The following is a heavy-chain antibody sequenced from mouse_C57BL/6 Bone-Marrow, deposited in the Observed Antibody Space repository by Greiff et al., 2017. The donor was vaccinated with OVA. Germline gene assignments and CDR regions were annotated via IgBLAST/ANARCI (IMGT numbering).Heavy chain of an antibody. CDR3: ARDPYYAPEGFAY. D-gene: IGHD1-1*01. J-gene: IGHJ3*01. Sequence: LVESGPGLVKPSQSLSLTCSVTGYSITSGYYWNWIRQFPGNKLEWMGYISYDGSNNYNPSLKNRISITRDTSKNQFFLKLNSVTTEDTATYYCARDPYYAPEGFAYWGQGTLVTVSA. CDR2: ISYDGSN. V-gene: IGHV3-6*01. CDR1: GYSITSGYY.